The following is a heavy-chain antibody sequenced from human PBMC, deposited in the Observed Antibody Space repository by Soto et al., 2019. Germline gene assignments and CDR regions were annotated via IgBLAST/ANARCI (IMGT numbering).Heavy chain of an antibody. CDR3: ARGGSIAARPEYYYYGMDV. V-gene: IGHV3-48*04. Sequence: EVQLVESGGGLVQPGGSLRLSCAASGFTFSSYSMNWVRQAPGKGLEWVSYISSSSSTIYYADSVKGRFTISRDNAKNSLYLQMNSLRAEDTAVYYCARGGSIAARPEYYYYGMDVWGQGTTVTVSS. J-gene: IGHJ6*02. CDR2: ISSSSSTI. CDR1: GFTFSSYS. D-gene: IGHD6-6*01.